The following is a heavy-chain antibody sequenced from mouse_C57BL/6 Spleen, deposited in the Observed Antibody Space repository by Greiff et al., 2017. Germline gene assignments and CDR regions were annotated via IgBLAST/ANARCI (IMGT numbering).Heavy chain of an antibody. CDR3: ARSYSGAMDY. J-gene: IGHJ4*01. V-gene: IGHV1-64*01. CDR2: IHPNSGST. D-gene: IGHD2-10*01. CDR1: GYTFTSYW. Sequence: QVQLQQPGAELVKPGASVRLSCKASGYTFTSYWMHWVKQRPGQGLEWIGMIHPNSGSTNYNEKFKSKATLTVDKSSSTAYMQLSSLTSEDSAVYYCARSYSGAMDYWGQGTSVTVSS.